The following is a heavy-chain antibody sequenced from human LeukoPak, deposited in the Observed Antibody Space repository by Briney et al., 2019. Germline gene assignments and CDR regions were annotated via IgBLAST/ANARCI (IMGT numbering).Heavy chain of an antibody. Sequence: PGGSLRLSCAASGFTFDDYAMHWVRQAPGKGLEWVSGISWNSGSIGYADSVKGRFTISRDNAKNSLYLQMNSLRAEDTALYYCAKEESGLQQWLVREARRYYSMDVWGQGTTVTVSS. J-gene: IGHJ6*02. CDR1: GFTFDDYA. V-gene: IGHV3-9*01. CDR3: AKEESGLQQWLVREARRYYSMDV. CDR2: ISWNSGSI. D-gene: IGHD6-19*01.